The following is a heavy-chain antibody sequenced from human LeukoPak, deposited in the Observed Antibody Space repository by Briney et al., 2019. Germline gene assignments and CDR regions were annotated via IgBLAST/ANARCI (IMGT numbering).Heavy chain of an antibody. D-gene: IGHD4-17*01. V-gene: IGHV4-59*12. Sequence: SETLSLTCTVSSGSISSYYWSWIRQPPGKGLEWIGYIYYSGSTNYNPSLKSRVTISVDTSKNQFSLKLSSVTAADTAVYYCATGGKDGDYDYWGQGTLVTVSS. CDR2: IYYSGST. CDR1: SGSISSYY. J-gene: IGHJ4*02. CDR3: ATGGKDGDYDY.